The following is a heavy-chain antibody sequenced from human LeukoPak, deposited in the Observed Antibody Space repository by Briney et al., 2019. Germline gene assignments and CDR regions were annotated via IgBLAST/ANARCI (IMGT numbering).Heavy chain of an antibody. CDR3: ASSNRWLQLLYYFDY. Sequence: SETLSLTCTVSGCSISSSSYYWGWIRQPPGKGLEWIGSIYYSGSTYYNPSLKSRVTISVDTSKNQFSLKMSSVTAADTAVYYCASSNRWLQLLYYFDYWGQGTLVTVSS. J-gene: IGHJ4*02. V-gene: IGHV4-39*01. CDR2: IYYSGST. D-gene: IGHD5-24*01. CDR1: GCSISSSSYY.